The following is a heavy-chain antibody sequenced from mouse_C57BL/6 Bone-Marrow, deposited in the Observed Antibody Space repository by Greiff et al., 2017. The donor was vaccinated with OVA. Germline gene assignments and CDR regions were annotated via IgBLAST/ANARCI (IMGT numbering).Heavy chain of an antibody. J-gene: IGHJ2*01. V-gene: IGHV5-9-1*02. CDR2: ISSGGDYI. Sequence: EVHLVESGEGLVKPGGSLKLSCAASGFTFSSYAMSWVRQTPEKRLEWVAYISSGGDYIYYADTVKGRFTISREKARNTLYLQMSSLKSEDTAMYYCTRSTTVVAIDFDYWGQGTTLTVSA. D-gene: IGHD1-1*01. CDR1: GFTFSSYA. CDR3: TRSTTVVAIDFDY.